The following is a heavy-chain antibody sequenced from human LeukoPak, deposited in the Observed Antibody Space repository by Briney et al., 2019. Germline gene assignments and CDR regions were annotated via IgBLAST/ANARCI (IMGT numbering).Heavy chain of an antibody. CDR1: GFALDDYA. Sequence: GGSLRLSCAASGFALDDYAMHWARQAPGKGLEWVSSISWDSGNSVYAGSVKGRFTISRDNAKHSLYLQMNSLTPEDTTLYYCIKDLRLDLHLDTFEIWGQGTMVTVSS. D-gene: IGHD1-7*01. CDR2: ISWDSGNS. J-gene: IGHJ3*02. V-gene: IGHV3-9*01. CDR3: IKDLRLDLHLDTFEI.